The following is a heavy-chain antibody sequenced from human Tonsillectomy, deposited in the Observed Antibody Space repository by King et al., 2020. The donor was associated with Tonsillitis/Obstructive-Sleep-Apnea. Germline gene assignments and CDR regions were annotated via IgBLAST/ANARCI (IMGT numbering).Heavy chain of an antibody. Sequence: TLKESGPALVKPTQTLTLTCTFSRFSPSTSEMCVLWIRQPPGKALEWLARIDLDDDKYYSTSLKTRLTISKDTSKNQVVLTMTNMDPVDTATYYCARMELYQHYFDNWGQVTLVTVCS. J-gene: IGHJ4*02. V-gene: IGHV2-70*11. CDR2: IDLDDDK. CDR1: RFSPSTSEMC. CDR3: ARMELYQHYFDN. D-gene: IGHD1-26*01.